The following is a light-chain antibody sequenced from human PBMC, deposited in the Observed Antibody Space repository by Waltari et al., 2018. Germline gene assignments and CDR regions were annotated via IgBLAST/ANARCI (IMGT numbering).Light chain of an antibody. CDR2: DVD. Sequence: QSALTQPRSVSGSPGQSVTLPCPGTNSDVGAYNYVSWYQQRPGKAPKLVIYDVDKRPSGVPDRFSGSKAGNTASLTISGLQTDDEADYYCCSYAGRYTSVFGGGTKVTVL. CDR3: CSYAGRYTSV. V-gene: IGLV2-11*01. CDR1: NSDVGAYNY. J-gene: IGLJ2*01.